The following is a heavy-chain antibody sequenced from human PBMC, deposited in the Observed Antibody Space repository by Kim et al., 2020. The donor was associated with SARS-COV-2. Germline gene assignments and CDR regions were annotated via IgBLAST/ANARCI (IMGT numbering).Heavy chain of an antibody. J-gene: IGHJ6*02. CDR2: IIPIFGTA. V-gene: IGHV1-69*13. CDR1: GGTFSSYA. D-gene: IGHD2-15*01. CDR3: ARGGFLGYCSGGICYRGVQYDYGMGV. Sequence: SVKVSCKASGGTFSSYAISWVRQAPGQGLEWMGGIIPIFGTANYAQKFQGRVTITADEATSTAYMELSSLRSEDTAVYYCARGGFLGYCSGGICYRGVQYDYGMGVWGQGTTRTVS.